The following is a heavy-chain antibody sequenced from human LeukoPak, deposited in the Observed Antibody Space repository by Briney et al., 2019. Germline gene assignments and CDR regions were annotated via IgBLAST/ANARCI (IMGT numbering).Heavy chain of an antibody. Sequence: SETLSLTCTVSGGSINGYYWSWIRQPPGKGLEWIGYIYYSGSTNYNPSLKSRVTMSVDTSKNQFSLKLSSVSAADTAVYYCAGDSHFYDGSGYYRYYFDYWGQGTLVTVSS. CDR1: GGSINGYY. CDR3: AGDSHFYDGSGYYRYYFDY. J-gene: IGHJ4*02. V-gene: IGHV4-59*01. D-gene: IGHD3-22*01. CDR2: IYYSGST.